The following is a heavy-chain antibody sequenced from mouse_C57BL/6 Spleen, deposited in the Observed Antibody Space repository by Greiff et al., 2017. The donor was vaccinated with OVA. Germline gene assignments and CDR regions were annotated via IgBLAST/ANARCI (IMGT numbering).Heavy chain of an antibody. CDR1: GYTFTSYW. CDR2: IYPSDSET. Sequence: QVQLQQPGAELVRPGSSVKLSCKASGYTFTSYWMDWVKQRPGQGLEWIGNIYPSDSETHYNQKFKDKATLTGDKSSSTAYMQLSSLTSEYSAVYYCVRGGGNYPFDYWGQGTTLTVSS. D-gene: IGHD2-1*01. V-gene: IGHV1-61*01. CDR3: VRGGGNYPFDY. J-gene: IGHJ2*01.